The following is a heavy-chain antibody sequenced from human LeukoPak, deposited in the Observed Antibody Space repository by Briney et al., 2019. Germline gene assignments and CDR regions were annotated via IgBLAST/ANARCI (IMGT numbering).Heavy chain of an antibody. CDR2: ISAYNGNT. J-gene: IGHJ4*02. Sequence: VASVKVSCKASGYTFTSYGIGWVRQAPGQGLEWMGWISAYNGNTNYAQKFQGRVTMTTDTSTSTAYMELRSLRSDDTAVYYCAREGNPFLVDSSPPATHDYYDSSGYYYGIDYWGQGTLVTVSS. D-gene: IGHD3-22*01. CDR3: AREGNPFLVDSSPPATHDYYDSSGYYYGIDY. CDR1: GYTFTSYG. V-gene: IGHV1-18*01.